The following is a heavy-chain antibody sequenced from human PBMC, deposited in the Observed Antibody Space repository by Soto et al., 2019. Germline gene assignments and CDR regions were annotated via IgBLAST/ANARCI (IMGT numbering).Heavy chain of an antibody. CDR3: ARALGVDTAMVPDQVLYYFDY. J-gene: IGHJ4*02. CDR2: IYYSGST. V-gene: IGHV4-31*03. Sequence: SETLYLACTFSGGSISIGGYYWSWIRQHPGKGLEWIGYIYYSGSTYYNPSLKSRVTISVDTSKNQFSLKLSSVTAADTAVYYCARALGVDTAMVPDQVLYYFDYWGQGTMVTVSS. D-gene: IGHD5-18*01. CDR1: GGSISIGGYY.